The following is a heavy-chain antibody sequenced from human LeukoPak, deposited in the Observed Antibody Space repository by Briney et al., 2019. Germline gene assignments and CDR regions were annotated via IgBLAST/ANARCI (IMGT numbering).Heavy chain of an antibody. Sequence: PGGSLRLSCAASGFTFSSYEMNWVRQAPGKGPEWVSYISSSGSTIYYADSVKGRFTVSRDNAKNSLYLQMNSLRAEDTAVYYCARDDIVVERRQYYYYGMDVWGQGTTVTVSS. J-gene: IGHJ6*02. CDR2: ISSSGSTI. V-gene: IGHV3-48*03. CDR3: ARDDIVVERRQYYYYGMDV. D-gene: IGHD2-21*01. CDR1: GFTFSSYE.